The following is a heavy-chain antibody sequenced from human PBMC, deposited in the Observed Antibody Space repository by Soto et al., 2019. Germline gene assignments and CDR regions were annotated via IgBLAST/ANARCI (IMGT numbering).Heavy chain of an antibody. CDR3: ASRSSGWYALPYYYYGMDV. D-gene: IGHD6-19*01. Sequence: QVQLVESGGGVVQPGRSLRLSCAASGFTFSSYAMHWVRQAPGKGLEWVAVISYDGSNKYYADSVKGRFTISRDNSKNTLYLQMNSLRAEDTAVYYCASRSSGWYALPYYYYGMDVWGRGTTVTVSS. J-gene: IGHJ6*02. V-gene: IGHV3-30-3*01. CDR2: ISYDGSNK. CDR1: GFTFSSYA.